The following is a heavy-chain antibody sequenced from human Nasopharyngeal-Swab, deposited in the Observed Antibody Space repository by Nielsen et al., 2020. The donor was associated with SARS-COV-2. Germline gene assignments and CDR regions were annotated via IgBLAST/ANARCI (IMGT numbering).Heavy chain of an antibody. CDR3: ARDDYGDYGYFGH. V-gene: IGHV1-2*02. J-gene: IGHJ4*02. Sequence: ASVKVSCKASGYTFSGNYIHWVRQAPGQGLEWMGWINPHSRGTKYAQKFQGRVTMTSDTPINTAYMELRRLRSDDTAVYYCARDDYGDYGYFGHWGQGTLVTVSS. CDR1: GYTFSGNY. D-gene: IGHD4-17*01. CDR2: INPHSRGT.